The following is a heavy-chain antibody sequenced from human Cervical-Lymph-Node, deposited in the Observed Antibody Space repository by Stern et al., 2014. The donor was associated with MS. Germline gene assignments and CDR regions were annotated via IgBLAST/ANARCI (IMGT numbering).Heavy chain of an antibody. J-gene: IGHJ4*02. CDR3: ARTTSFYYGYVDY. CDR2: IYPNDSDT. V-gene: IGHV5-51*01. CDR1: ADSFSNYW. Sequence: VQLVQSGTEVKKPGESLKISCKGSADSFSNYWIGWVRQLPGNGLEWMGSIYPNDSDTKYSPSFQGQVTISADRSISTAYLQWNTLKASDTAVYYCARTTSFYYGYVDYWGQGTLVTVSS. D-gene: IGHD4-17*01.